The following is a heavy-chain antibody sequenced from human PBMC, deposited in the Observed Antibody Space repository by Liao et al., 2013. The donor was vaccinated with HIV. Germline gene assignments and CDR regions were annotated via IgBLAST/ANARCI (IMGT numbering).Heavy chain of an antibody. CDR2: IYNSGRT. V-gene: IGHV4-4*07. CDR1: GGSIGNYY. J-gene: IGHJ6*03. CDR3: AKAVPLYDSPYYYYYLDV. D-gene: IGHD5/OR15-5a*01. Sequence: QVQLQESGPGLVKPSETLSLTCTVSGGSIGNYYLSWIRQPAGKGLEWIGRIYNSGRTDYNPSLKSRLTISIDTSKNQFSLELTSVTAADTAVYYCAKAVPLYDSPYYYYYLDVWGKGTTVTVSS.